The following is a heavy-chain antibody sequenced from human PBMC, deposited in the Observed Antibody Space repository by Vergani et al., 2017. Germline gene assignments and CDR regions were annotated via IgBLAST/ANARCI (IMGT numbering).Heavy chain of an antibody. CDR3: ARHATVEWLVKLGWIYP. D-gene: IGHD6-19*01. V-gene: IGHV4-39*01. CDR2: IYYSGST. J-gene: IGHJ5*02. CDR1: GASIRSSNYY. Sequence: QLQLQESGPGLVKPSATLSLTCSVSGASIRSSNYYWGWIRQPPGKGLEWIAGIYYSGSTYYNPSLKSRVTISVDTSKNQFSLKLSSVTAADTAVYFCARHATVEWLVKLGWIYPWGQGSLVTVSS.